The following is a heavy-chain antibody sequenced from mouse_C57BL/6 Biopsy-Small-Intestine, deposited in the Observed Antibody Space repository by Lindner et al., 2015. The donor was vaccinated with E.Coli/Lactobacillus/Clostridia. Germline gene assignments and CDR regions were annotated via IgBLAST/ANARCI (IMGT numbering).Heavy chain of an antibody. CDR3: ARRELVFDY. Sequence: VQLQESGSELVRPGTSVKVSCKASGYAFTNYLIEWVNQRPGQGLEWIGVINPGSGGTNYNEKFKDKATLTADKSSSTAYMQLSSLTSEDSAVYFCARRELVFDYWGQGTTLTVSS. CDR1: GYAFTNYL. CDR2: INPGSGGT. J-gene: IGHJ2*01. V-gene: IGHV1-54*01. D-gene: IGHD4-1*01.